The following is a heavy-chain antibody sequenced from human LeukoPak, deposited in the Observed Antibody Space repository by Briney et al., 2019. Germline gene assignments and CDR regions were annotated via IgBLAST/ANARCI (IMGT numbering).Heavy chain of an antibody. CDR2: ISGSGGST. CDR3: AKSVAIYFYYGLDV. V-gene: IGHV3-23*01. Sequence: PGGSLRLSCAASGLTFSSYAMSWVRQTPGKGLEWVSAISGSGGSTYYADSVKGRFTSRDNSKNTLFLQMNSLRVEDTAPYYCAKSVAIYFYYGLDVWGQRTTVTVSS. D-gene: IGHD3-3*01. CDR1: GLTFSSYA. J-gene: IGHJ6*02.